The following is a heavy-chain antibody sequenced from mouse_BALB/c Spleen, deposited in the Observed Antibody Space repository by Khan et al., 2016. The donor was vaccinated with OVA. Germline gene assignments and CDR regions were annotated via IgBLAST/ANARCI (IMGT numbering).Heavy chain of an antibody. CDR2: IWSGGST. D-gene: IGHD2-4*01. V-gene: IGHV2-2*02. CDR1: GFSLTTYG. CDR3: ARNYDDDEGLAY. Sequence: QVQLKESGPGLVQPSQSLSITCTVSGFSLTTYGVHWVRQSPGKGLEWLGVIWSGGSTDYNAAFISRLCISKDSSKSQVFFQMNSLQVNDTAIYYCARNYDDDEGLAYWGQGTLVTVSA. J-gene: IGHJ3*01.